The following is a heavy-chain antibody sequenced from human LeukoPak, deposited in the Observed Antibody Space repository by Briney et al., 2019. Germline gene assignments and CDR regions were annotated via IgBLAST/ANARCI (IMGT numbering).Heavy chain of an antibody. J-gene: IGHJ4*03. D-gene: IGHD3-16*01. CDR1: GGSISSGGYS. V-gene: IGHV4-30-2*01. CDR3: ASSQGGDFDY. Sequence: SETLSLTCAVSGGSISSGGYSWSWIRQPPGKGLEWIGYIYHSGSTYYNPSLKSRVTISVDRSKNQFSLKLSSVTAADTAVYYCASSQGGDFDYWGQGTAVTVSS. CDR2: IYHSGST.